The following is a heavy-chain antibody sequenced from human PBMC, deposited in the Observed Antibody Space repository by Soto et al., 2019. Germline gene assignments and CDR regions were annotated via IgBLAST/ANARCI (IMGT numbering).Heavy chain of an antibody. CDR2: IIPIFGTA. Sequence: QVQLVQSGAEVKKPGSSVKVSCKASGGTLSSYAISWVRQAPGQGLEWMRGIIPIFGTANYAQKFQGRVTITADESTSTAYMALSSLRSEDTAVYYCATPLGNDYAAWGSYYYYGMDVWGQGTTVTVSS. V-gene: IGHV1-69*12. D-gene: IGHD5-12*01. CDR1: GGTLSSYA. J-gene: IGHJ6*02. CDR3: ATPLGNDYAAWGSYYYYGMDV.